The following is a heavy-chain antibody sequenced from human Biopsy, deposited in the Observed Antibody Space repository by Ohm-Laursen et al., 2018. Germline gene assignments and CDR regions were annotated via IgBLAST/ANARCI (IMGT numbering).Heavy chain of an antibody. J-gene: IGHJ4*02. CDR1: GNTFATYH. CDR3: ARGGYDYDY. CDR2: MTPKTGKT. Sequence: ASVKASCKASGNTFATYHIHWVRQAPGQGLEWVGWMTPKTGKTGYTQKLQGRLTMTRDTSTSTAYMELSSLRSEDTAIYYCARGGYDYDYWGQGTLVTVSS. D-gene: IGHD5-12*01. V-gene: IGHV1-8*02.